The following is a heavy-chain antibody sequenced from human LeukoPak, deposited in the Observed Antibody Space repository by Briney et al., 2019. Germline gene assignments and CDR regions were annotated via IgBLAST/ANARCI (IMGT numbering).Heavy chain of an antibody. CDR3: ARGGYQLLWGLYYYYYYMDV. D-gene: IGHD2-2*01. J-gene: IGHJ6*03. Sequence: SETLSLTCAVYGGSFSGYYWSWIRQPPGKGLEWIGEINHSGSTNYNPSLKSRVTISVDTSKNQFSLKLSSVTAADTAVYYCARGGYQLLWGLYYYYYYMDVWGKGTTVTVSS. CDR2: INHSGST. CDR1: GGSFSGYY. V-gene: IGHV4-34*01.